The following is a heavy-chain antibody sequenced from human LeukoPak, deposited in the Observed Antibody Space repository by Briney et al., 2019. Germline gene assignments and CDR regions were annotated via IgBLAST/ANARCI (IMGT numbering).Heavy chain of an antibody. CDR3: ARFAYCGGDCYYFDY. CDR2: ISYDGSNK. J-gene: IGHJ4*02. Sequence: GGSLRLSCAASGFTFSSYAMHWVRQAPGKGLEWVAVISYDGSNKYYADSVKGRFTISRDNSKNTLYLQMNSLRAEDTAVYYCARFAYCGGDCYYFDYWGQGTLVTVSS. D-gene: IGHD2-21*01. CDR1: GFTFSSYA. V-gene: IGHV3-30-3*01.